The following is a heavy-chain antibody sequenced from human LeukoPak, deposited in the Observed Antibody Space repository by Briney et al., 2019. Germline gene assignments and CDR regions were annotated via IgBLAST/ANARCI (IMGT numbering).Heavy chain of an antibody. D-gene: IGHD1-26*01. CDR2: IRSKANNYAT. CDR1: GFTFSAST. J-gene: IGHJ4*02. V-gene: IGHV3-73*01. Sequence: GGSLRLSCAASGFTFSASTMHWVSQASGKGLEWVGRIRSKANNYATAYAASVQGRFTISRDDSKNTAYLQMNSLKTEDTALYYCTSVVGATFDYWGQGTLVTVSS. CDR3: TSVVGATFDY.